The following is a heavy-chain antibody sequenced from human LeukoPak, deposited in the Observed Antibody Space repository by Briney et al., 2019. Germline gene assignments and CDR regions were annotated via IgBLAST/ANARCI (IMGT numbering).Heavy chain of an antibody. D-gene: IGHD4-17*01. Sequence: GGSLRLSCAAPGIPFSSFGMHWLRQAPGKGLEWVAFIWYDGSNKYYADSVKGRFTISRDNPKNTLYLQMNSLTAEDTAVYYCARDGTVTAGPFDPWGGGTLVTVSS. CDR1: GIPFSSFG. CDR2: IWYDGSNK. V-gene: IGHV3-33*01. J-gene: IGHJ5*02. CDR3: ARDGTVTAGPFDP.